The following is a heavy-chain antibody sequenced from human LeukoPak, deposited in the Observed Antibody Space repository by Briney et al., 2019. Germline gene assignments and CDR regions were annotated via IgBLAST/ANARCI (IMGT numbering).Heavy chain of an antibody. V-gene: IGHV4-34*01. CDR3: ARQYDFWSGYYTDY. D-gene: IGHD3-3*01. J-gene: IGHJ4*02. Sequence: SETLSLTCAVYGGSFSGYYWSWIRQPPGKGLEWIGEINHSGSTNYNPSLKSRVTISVDTSKNQFSLKLSSVTAADTAVYYCARQYDFWSGYYTDYWGQGTLVTVSS. CDR2: INHSGST. CDR1: GGSFSGYY.